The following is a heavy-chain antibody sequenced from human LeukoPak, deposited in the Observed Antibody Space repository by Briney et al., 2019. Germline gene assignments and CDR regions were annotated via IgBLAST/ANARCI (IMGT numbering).Heavy chain of an antibody. V-gene: IGHV1-2*02. J-gene: IGHJ5*02. D-gene: IGHD5-18*01. CDR3: ARLGRQDTAMA. CDR2: INPNNGGT. CDR1: GYTFTGYY. Sequence: GGSVKVSCKASGYTFTGYYMHWVRQAPGQGLEWMGWINPNNGGTNFAQNFQARVTMAWDTSINTAYMELSRLTSDDTAVYYCARLGRQDTAMAWGQGTLVTVSS.